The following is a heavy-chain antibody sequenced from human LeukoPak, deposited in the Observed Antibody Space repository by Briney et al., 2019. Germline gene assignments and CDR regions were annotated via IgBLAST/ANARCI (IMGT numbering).Heavy chain of an antibody. CDR2: ISGSGGST. D-gene: IGHD1-20*01. Sequence: GGSLRLSCAASGFTFSSYAMSWVRQAPGKWLEWVSAISGSGGSTYYADSVKGRFTISRDNSKNTLYLQMNSLRAEDTAVYYCAKYSWNDLGESDYWGQGTLVTVSS. CDR1: GFTFSSYA. CDR3: AKYSWNDLGESDY. V-gene: IGHV3-23*01. J-gene: IGHJ4*02.